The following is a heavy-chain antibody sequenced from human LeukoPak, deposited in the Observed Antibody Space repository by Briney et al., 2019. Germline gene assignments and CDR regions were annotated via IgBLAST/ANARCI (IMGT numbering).Heavy chain of an antibody. CDR3: ARVMEGRRRVWFGELGVYNYYYMDV. J-gene: IGHJ6*03. Sequence: GGPLRLSCAASGFTFSSYGMTWVRQAPGKGLEWVSYISSSSSTIYYADSVKGRFTISRDNAKNSLYLQMNSLRAEDTAVYYCARVMEGRRRVWFGELGVYNYYYMDVWGKGTTVTVSS. CDR1: GFTFSSYG. CDR2: ISSSSSTI. V-gene: IGHV3-48*01. D-gene: IGHD3-10*01.